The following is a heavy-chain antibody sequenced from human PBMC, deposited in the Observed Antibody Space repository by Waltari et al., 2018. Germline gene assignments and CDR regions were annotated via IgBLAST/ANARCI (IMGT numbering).Heavy chain of an antibody. CDR1: GGAISSSSYY. CDR3: ARRYGDYVDAYF. D-gene: IGHD4-17*01. Sequence: QLQLQESGPGLVKPSETLSLTCTVSGGAISSSSYYWGWMRQAPGKGLGWIGSLFYSGSTYYNPSLRSRVTISVDASKNQFSLRLSSVTAADTAVYYCARRYGDYVDAYFWGQGTLVTVSS. CDR2: LFYSGST. V-gene: IGHV4-39*01. J-gene: IGHJ4*02.